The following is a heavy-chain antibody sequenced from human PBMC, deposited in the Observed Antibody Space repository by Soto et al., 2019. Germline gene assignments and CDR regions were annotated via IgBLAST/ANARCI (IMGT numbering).Heavy chain of an antibody. J-gene: IGHJ4*02. D-gene: IGHD3-16*02. V-gene: IGHV1-18*01. CDR1: GYTFTSYG. CDR3: ARSRRSQYDYVWGSYRYTDDY. Sequence: ASVKVSCKASGYTFTSYGISWVRQAPGQGLEWMGWISAYNRNTNYAQMLQGKDNMTTDTSTSTAYMELRSLRFDDTAVYYCARSRRSQYDYVWGSYRYTDDYWGRG. CDR2: ISAYNRNT.